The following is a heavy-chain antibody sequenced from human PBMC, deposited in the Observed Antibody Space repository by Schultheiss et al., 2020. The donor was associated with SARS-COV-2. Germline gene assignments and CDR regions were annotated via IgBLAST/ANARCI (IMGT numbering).Heavy chain of an antibody. CDR2: ISYDGSNK. J-gene: IGHJ6*02. CDR1: GFTFSSYG. D-gene: IGHD3-3*01. V-gene: IGHV3-30*03. Sequence: GGSLRLSCAASGFTFSSYGMHWVRQAPGKGLEWVAVISYDGSNKYYADSVKGRFTISRDNAKNSLYLQMNSLRAEDTAVYYCARGGTYYDFWSGYHDYYYGMDVWGQGTTVTVSS. CDR3: ARGGTYYDFWSGYHDYYYGMDV.